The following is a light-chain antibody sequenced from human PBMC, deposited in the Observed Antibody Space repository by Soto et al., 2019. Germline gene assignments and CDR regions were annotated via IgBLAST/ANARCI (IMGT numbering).Light chain of an antibody. J-gene: IGKJ1*01. CDR3: QQYNSWRT. CDR2: GAS. CDR1: QSVSSN. V-gene: IGKV3-15*01. Sequence: EIVMTQSPATLSVSPGERATLSCSASQSVSSNLAWYQQRAGQPPRLLIHGASPRATGTPARFSGSGSGTEFPLTIYSLQSEDSAVYYCQQYNSWRTFGQGTKVEIK.